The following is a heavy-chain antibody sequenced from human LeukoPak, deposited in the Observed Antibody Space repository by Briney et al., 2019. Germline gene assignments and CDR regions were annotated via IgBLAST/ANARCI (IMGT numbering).Heavy chain of an antibody. Sequence: GGSLRLSCAASGFTFSSYAMSWVRQAPGKGLEWVSAISGSGGSTYYADSVKGRFTISRDNSKNTLYLQMNSLRAEDTAVYYCAKVEAYYYDSSGYYFDYWGQGTLVAVSS. CDR1: GFTFSSYA. CDR3: AKVEAYYYDSSGYYFDY. J-gene: IGHJ4*02. V-gene: IGHV3-23*01. CDR2: ISGSGGST. D-gene: IGHD3-22*01.